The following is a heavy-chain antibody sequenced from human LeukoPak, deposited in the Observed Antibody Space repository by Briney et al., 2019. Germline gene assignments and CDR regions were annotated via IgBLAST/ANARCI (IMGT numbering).Heavy chain of an antibody. V-gene: IGHV1-2*06. D-gene: IGHD5-18*01. CDR2: INPNSGGA. CDR1: GYTFTGYC. Sequence: ASVKVSCKASGYTFTGYCIHWVRQAPGQGLEWMGRINPNSGGANYAQKFQGRVTMTRDTSITTAYMELSRLRSDDTAVYYCAREYSYGFYFDYWGQGTLVTVSS. CDR3: AREYSYGFYFDY. J-gene: IGHJ4*02.